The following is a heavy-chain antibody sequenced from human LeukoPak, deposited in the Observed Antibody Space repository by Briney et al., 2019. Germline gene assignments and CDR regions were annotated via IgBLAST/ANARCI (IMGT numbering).Heavy chain of an antibody. CDR2: IYYSGST. V-gene: IGHV4-59*01. Sequence: SETLSLTCTVSGGSITNYYWSWIRQSPEKGLEWIAYIYYSGSTNYNPSLKSRITISQDKSKNQFSLKLSSVTAADTAVYYCARAVATRGNYFDYWGQGTLVTVSS. CDR3: ARAVATRGNYFDY. J-gene: IGHJ4*02. CDR1: GGSITNYY. D-gene: IGHD5-12*01.